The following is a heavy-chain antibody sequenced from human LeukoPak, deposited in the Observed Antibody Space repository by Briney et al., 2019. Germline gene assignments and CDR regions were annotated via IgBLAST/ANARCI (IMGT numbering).Heavy chain of an antibody. J-gene: IGHJ6*03. CDR3: ARSIRGQLEYCYFMDV. CDR1: GYTFTGYY. Sequence: ASVKVSCKASGYTFTGYYIHWVRQAPGQGLEWMGWINPNSGGTNYAQKFQGRVTMTRDTSISTAYMELSSLIYNDTAVYYCARSIRGQLEYCYFMDVWDKGTTVTVSS. V-gene: IGHV1-2*02. CDR2: INPNSGGT. D-gene: IGHD6-13*01.